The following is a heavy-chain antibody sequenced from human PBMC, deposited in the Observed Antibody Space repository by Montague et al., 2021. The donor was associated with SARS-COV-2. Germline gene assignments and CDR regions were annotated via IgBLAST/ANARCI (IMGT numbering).Heavy chain of an antibody. J-gene: IGHJ3*02. V-gene: IGHV4-31*03. CDR3: ARDPRYDSSGYYLGSAFDI. D-gene: IGHD3-22*01. Sequence: TLSLTSTVSGGSISSGGYYWSWIRQHPGKGLEWIGYIYYSGSTYYNPSLKSRVTISVDTSKNQFSLKLSSVTAADTAVYYCARDPRYDSSGYYLGSAFDIWGQGTMVTVSS. CDR1: GGSISSGGYY. CDR2: IYYSGST.